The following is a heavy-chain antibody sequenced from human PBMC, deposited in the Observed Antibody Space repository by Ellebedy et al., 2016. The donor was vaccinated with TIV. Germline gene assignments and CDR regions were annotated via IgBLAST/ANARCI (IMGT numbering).Heavy chain of an antibody. CDR1: GFPFSTYW. D-gene: IGHD3-3*02. CDR2: LSPDGTDG. V-gene: IGHV3-74*01. J-gene: IGHJ3*01. Sequence: PGGFLRLSCEASGFPFSTYWMHWVRQVPGKGLVWVSRLSPDGTDGNQADSVRGRFSMSRDNAKNTVYLHMYSLRAEDTAVYHCAALKIVSIFDHFDVWGQGTTVTVSS. CDR3: AALKIVSIFDHFDV.